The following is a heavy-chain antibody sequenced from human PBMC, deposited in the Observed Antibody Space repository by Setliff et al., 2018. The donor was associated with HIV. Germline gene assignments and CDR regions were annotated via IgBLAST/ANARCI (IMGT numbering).Heavy chain of an antibody. CDR2: ISVYNGYT. D-gene: IGHD3-9*01. V-gene: IGHV1-18*01. J-gene: IGHJ4*02. CDR3: ARAYDTLSGYYDY. CDR1: GHSFTSYG. Sequence: ASVKVSCKASGHSFTSYGLNWVRQAPGQGLEWMGWISVYNGYTNYAQKFQGRVTLTTDTSTSTAYMELRSLRSDDTAVYYCARAYDTLSGYYDYWGQGTQVTVSS.